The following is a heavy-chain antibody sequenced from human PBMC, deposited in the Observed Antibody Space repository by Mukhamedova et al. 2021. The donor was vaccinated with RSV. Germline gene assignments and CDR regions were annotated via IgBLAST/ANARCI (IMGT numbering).Heavy chain of an antibody. D-gene: IGHD1-26*01. J-gene: IGHJ4*02. V-gene: IGHV3-9*01. Sequence: NSGSIGYVDSVKGRFTISRDNAKNSLYLQMNSLRAEDTALYYCAKGHGSDWGQGTLVTVSS. CDR2: NSGSI. CDR3: AKGHGSD.